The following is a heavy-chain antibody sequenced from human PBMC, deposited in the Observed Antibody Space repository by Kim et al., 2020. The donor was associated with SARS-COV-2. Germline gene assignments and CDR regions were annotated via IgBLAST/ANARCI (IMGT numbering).Heavy chain of an antibody. J-gene: IGHJ4*02. CDR2: TTRSGDGS. V-gene: IGHV3-64D*06. Sequence: GGSLRLSCTGSGFIFSDYAIHWVRRAPGFGLEYVSATTRSGDGSFYAYSVEGRFTISRDNSKSTLYLQMSSLRLEDTSMYYCVRYGRSYGAVLWGQGTLVMVSS. D-gene: IGHD1-26*01. CDR1: GFIFSDYA. CDR3: VRYGRSYGAVL.